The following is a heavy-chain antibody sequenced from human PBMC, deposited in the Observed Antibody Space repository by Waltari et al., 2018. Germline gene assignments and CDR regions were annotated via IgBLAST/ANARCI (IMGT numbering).Heavy chain of an antibody. D-gene: IGHD2-15*01. J-gene: IGHJ4*02. Sequence: GYTFTDYYMHWVQQAPGKGLEWMGRVDPEDGETIYAEKFQGRVTITADTSTDTAYMELSSLRSEDTAVYYCATDPAVVVVAATFDYWGQGTLVTVSS. CDR3: ATDPAVVVVAATFDY. CDR2: VDPEDGET. CDR1: GYTFTDYY. V-gene: IGHV1-69-2*01.